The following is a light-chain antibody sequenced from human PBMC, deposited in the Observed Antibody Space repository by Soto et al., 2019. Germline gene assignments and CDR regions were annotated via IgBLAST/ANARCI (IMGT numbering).Light chain of an antibody. V-gene: IGKV3-20*01. CDR1: QSVSSSY. J-gene: IGKJ3*01. Sequence: EIVLTQSPGTLSLSPGERATLSCRASQSVSSSYLAWYQQKPGQAPRLLIYGASGRATGIPDRFSGSGSGTGFNLASCSLEPEAFAVYYCQQDGSSPLFTFGPGAKVDVK. CDR3: QQDGSSPLFT. CDR2: GAS.